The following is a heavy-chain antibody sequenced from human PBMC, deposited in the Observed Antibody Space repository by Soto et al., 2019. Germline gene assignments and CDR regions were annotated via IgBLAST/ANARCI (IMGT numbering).Heavy chain of an antibody. V-gene: IGHV4-59*08. CDR2: IYYSGST. Sequence: QVQLQESGPGLVKPSETLSLTCTVSGGSISSYYWSWIRQPPGKGLEWIGYIYYSGSTNYNPSLKSRVTISVDTSKNQFSLKLSSVTAADTAVYYCARRGGDYSSRSFPFDYWGQGTLVTVSS. J-gene: IGHJ4*02. CDR3: ARRGGDYSSRSFPFDY. D-gene: IGHD6-13*01. CDR1: GGSISSYY.